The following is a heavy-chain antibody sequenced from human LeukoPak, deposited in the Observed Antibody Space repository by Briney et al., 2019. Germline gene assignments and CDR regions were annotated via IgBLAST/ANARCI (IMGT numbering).Heavy chain of an antibody. CDR2: IFYSGST. V-gene: IGHV4-39*01. CDR3: ARAYYYDSSGYYGFDY. D-gene: IGHD3-22*01. J-gene: IGHJ4*02. Sequence: PSETPSLTCTVSGGSISSSSYYWGWIRQPPGKGLEWIGNIFYSGSTYYNPSLKSRVTISVDTSKNQFSLKLSSVTAADTAVYYCARAYYYDSSGYYGFDYWGQGTLVTVSS. CDR1: GGSISSSSYY.